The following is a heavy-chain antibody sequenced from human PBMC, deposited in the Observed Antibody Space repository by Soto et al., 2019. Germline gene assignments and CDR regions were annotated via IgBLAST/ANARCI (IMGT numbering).Heavy chain of an antibody. D-gene: IGHD6-19*01. CDR3: ARPGSSYSSGWESIDY. J-gene: IGHJ4*02. V-gene: IGHV3-11*01. CDR1: GFTFSDYY. CDR2: ISSSGRTI. Sequence: GGSLRLSCAASGFTFSDYYMNWIRQAPGKGLEWISYISSSGRTIYYADSVKGRFTISRDNAKNSPYLQMNSLRADDTAVYYCARPGSSYSSGWESIDYWGQGTLVTVSS.